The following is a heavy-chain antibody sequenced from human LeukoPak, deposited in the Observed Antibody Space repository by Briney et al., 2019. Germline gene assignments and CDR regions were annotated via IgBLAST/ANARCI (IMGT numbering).Heavy chain of an antibody. D-gene: IGHD6-19*01. J-gene: IGHJ3*02. CDR1: GGSFSGYY. V-gene: IGHV4-34*01. CDR2: INHSGST. CDR3: ARSKISSGGAFDI. Sequence: SETLSLTCAVYGGSFSGYYWSWIRQPPGKGLEWIGEINHSGSTNYNPSLKSRVTISVDTSKNQFSLKLSSVTAADTAVYYCARSKISSGGAFDIWGQGTMVTVSS.